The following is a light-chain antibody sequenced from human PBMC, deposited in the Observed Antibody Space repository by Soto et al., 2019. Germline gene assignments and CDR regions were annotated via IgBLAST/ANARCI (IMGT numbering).Light chain of an antibody. CDR2: AAS. J-gene: IGKJ1*01. Sequence: DIQMTQSPSSPTASVGDRVTITCRASQSIIGYLNWYQEKPGKAPKLLIYAASSLQSGVPSRFSGRGSGTGFTLTITSLQPEDFATYYCQQSYRTPTFGQGTKVDIK. CDR3: QQSYRTPT. CDR1: QSIIGY. V-gene: IGKV1-39*01.